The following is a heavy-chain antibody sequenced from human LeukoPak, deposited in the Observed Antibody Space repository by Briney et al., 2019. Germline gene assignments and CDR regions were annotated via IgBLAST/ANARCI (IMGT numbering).Heavy chain of an antibody. CDR1: GYTFTGYY. D-gene: IGHD2-15*01. Sequence: ASVKVSCKASGYTFTGYYMHWVRQAPGQGLEWMGRINPNSGGTNYAQKFQGRVTMTRDTSISTAYMELSRLRSDDTAVYYCAREPGGRYCSGGGCYSGAFDIWGQGTMVTVSS. CDR3: AREPGGRYCSGGGCYSGAFDI. CDR2: INPNSGGT. V-gene: IGHV1-2*06. J-gene: IGHJ3*02.